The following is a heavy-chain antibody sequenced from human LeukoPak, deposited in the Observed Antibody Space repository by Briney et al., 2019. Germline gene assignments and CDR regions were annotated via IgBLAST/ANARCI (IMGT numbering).Heavy chain of an antibody. V-gene: IGHV4-4*09. CDR3: ARQKCTSTSCLTKNAFDI. CDR2: IYTSGST. D-gene: IGHD2-2*01. CDR1: VGSFSGYY. J-gene: IGHJ3*02. Sequence: SETLSLTCAVYVGSFSGYYWSWIRQPPGKGLEWIGYIYTSGSTNYNPSLKSRVTISVDTSKNQFSLDLSSVTAADTAVYYCARQKCTSTSCLTKNAFDIWGQGTMVTVSS.